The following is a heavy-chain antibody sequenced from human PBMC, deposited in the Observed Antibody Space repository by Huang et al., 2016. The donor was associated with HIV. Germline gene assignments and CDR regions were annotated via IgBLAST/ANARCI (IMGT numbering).Heavy chain of an antibody. CDR2: VNHGGST. D-gene: IGHD6-19*01. CDR1: GGSLHGYY. J-gene: IGHJ2*01. Sequence: QVQLYQWGAGPLRPSETLSLTCGVSGGSLHGYYWNWLRQSPGRGLDWIGEVNHGGSTKYNPSLKRRVTISVDTSKIQFSLNLTSVTATDTADYYCATSRSGSGWFLDIWGRGTLVSVS. V-gene: IGHV4-34*01. CDR3: ATSRSGSGWFLDI.